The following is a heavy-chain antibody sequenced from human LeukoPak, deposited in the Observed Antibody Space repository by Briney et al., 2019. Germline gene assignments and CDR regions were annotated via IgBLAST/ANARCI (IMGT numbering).Heavy chain of an antibody. CDR2: ISGSGGST. Sequence: GGSLRLSCAASGFTFSSYAMSWVRQAPGKGLEWVSAISGSGGSTYYADSVKGRFTISRDNSKNTLYLQMNSLRAEDTAVYYCAKVRKPIWCGEAPPDYWGQGTLVTVSS. D-gene: IGHD3-10*01. CDR3: AKVRKPIWCGEAPPDY. CDR1: GFTFSSYA. V-gene: IGHV3-23*01. J-gene: IGHJ4*02.